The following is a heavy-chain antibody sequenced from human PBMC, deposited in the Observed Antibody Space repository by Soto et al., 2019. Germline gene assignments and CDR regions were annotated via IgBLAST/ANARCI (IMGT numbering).Heavy chain of an antibody. CDR2: INHSGST. J-gene: IGHJ6*02. CDR3: ARELIVVVPLTIGHYYYYGMDV. Sequence: SETLSLTCAVYGGSFSGYCWSWIRQPPGRGLEWIGEINHSGSTNYNPSLKSRVTISVDTSKNQFSLKLSSVTAADTAVYYCARELIVVVPLTIGHYYYYGMDVWGQGTTLTVSS. D-gene: IGHD2-2*01. V-gene: IGHV4-34*01. CDR1: GGSFSGYC.